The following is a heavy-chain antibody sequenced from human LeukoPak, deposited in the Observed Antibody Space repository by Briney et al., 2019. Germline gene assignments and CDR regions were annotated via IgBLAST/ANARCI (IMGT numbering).Heavy chain of an antibody. V-gene: IGHV1-2*06. Sequence: ASVKVSCKASGCTFTGYYIHLVRQAPGQGLEWMGRINPNSGGTNDAQEFQGRVTMTRDTSISTAYMELSSLTSDDTAVYYCARDLSSTSNWEFDYWGQGTLVTVSS. CDR3: ARDLSSTSNWEFDY. CDR1: GCTFTGYY. J-gene: IGHJ4*02. CDR2: INPNSGGT. D-gene: IGHD1-26*01.